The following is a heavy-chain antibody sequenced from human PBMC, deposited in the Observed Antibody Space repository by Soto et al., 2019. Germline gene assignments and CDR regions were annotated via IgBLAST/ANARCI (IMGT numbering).Heavy chain of an antibody. J-gene: IGHJ6*03. CDR3: ARGEGGYGSVSYYGPGYYYYMDV. CDR1: GYTFTSYG. V-gene: IGHV1-18*01. CDR2: ISAYNGNT. Sequence: ASVKASCKASGYTFTSYGISWVRHAPGQGLEWMGWISAYNGNTNYAQKLQGRVTMTTDTSTSTAYMELRSLRSGDTAVYYCARGEGGYGSVSYYGPGYYYYMDVWGKGITVTVSS. D-gene: IGHD3-10*01.